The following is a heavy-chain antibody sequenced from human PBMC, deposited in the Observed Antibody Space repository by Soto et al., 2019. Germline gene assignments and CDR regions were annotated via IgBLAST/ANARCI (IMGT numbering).Heavy chain of an antibody. V-gene: IGHV4-34*01. CDR3: ARKMLGEYLHAYGP. D-gene: IGHD3-10*02. Sequence: PSETLSLTCAVYGGSFSGYYWSWIRQPPGKGLEWIGEINHSGSTNYNPSLKSRVTISVDTSKNQFSLKLSSVTAADTAVYYCARKMLGEYLHAYGPRAKGSLVTVSS. J-gene: IGHJ5*02. CDR2: INHSGST. CDR1: GGSFSGYY.